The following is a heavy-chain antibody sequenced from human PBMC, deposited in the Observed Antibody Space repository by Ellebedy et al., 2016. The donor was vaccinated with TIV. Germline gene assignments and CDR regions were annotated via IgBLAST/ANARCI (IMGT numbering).Heavy chain of an antibody. V-gene: IGHV3-21*01. J-gene: IGHJ4*02. CDR1: GFTFSSYS. Sequence: GEPLKISXAASGFTFSSYSMNWVRQAPGKGLEWVSSISSSSSYIYYADSVKGRFTISRDNAKNSLYLQMNSLRAEDTAVYYCARDQELLWFGELLSLLDYFDYWGQGTLVTVSS. CDR2: ISSSSSYI. D-gene: IGHD3-10*01. CDR3: ARDQELLWFGELLSLLDYFDY.